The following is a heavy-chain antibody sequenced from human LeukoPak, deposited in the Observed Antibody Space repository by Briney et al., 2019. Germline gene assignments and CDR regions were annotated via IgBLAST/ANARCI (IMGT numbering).Heavy chain of an antibody. CDR2: INPNSGGT. D-gene: IGHD2-2*01. V-gene: IGHV1-2*02. Sequence: ASVKVSCKVSGYTFTGYYMHWVRQAPGQGLEWMGWINPNSGGTNYAQKFQGRVTMTRDTSISTAYMELSRLGSDDTAVYYCARDLKQYQLLGSDYWGQGTLVTVSS. CDR1: GYTFTGYY. CDR3: ARDLKQYQLLGSDY. J-gene: IGHJ4*02.